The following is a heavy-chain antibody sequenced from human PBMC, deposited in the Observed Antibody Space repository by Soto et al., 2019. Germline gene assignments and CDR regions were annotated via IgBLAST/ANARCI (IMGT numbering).Heavy chain of an antibody. J-gene: IGHJ4*02. V-gene: IGHV5-10-1*01. D-gene: IGHD6-19*01. CDR1: GYSFTSYW. CDR3: ARLKGYSSGWYQEHY. Sequence: GESLKISCKGSGYSFTSYWISWVRQMPGKGLEWMGRIDPSDSYTNYSPSFQGHVTISADKSISTAYLQWSSLKASDTAMYYCARLKGYSSGWYQEHYWGQGTLVTVSS. CDR2: IDPSDSYT.